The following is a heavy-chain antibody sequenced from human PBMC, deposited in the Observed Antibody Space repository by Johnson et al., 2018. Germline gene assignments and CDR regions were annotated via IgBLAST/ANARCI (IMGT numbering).Heavy chain of an antibody. CDR1: GFTFSSYG. D-gene: IGHD6-13*01. CDR2: ISYDGSNK. CDR3: AREGSSRFFFDYGMDV. J-gene: IGHJ6*02. Sequence: QVQLVQSGGGVVQPGRSLRLSCAASGFTFSSYGMHWVRQAPGKGLEWVAVISYDGSNKYYADSVKGRFTISRDNSKNTLYLQMNSLRAEDTAVYYCAREGSSRFFFDYGMDVWGQGTTVTVSS. V-gene: IGHV3-30*03.